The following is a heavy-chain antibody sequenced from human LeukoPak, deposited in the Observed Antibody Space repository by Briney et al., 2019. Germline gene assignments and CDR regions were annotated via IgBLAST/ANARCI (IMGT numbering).Heavy chain of an antibody. CDR1: GYSFTSYW. D-gene: IGHD6-6*01. J-gene: IGHJ4*02. Sequence: GESLKISCKGSGYSFTSYWIGWVRQMPGKGLEWRGIIYPGDSDTRYSPSFQGHVTISADKSISTAYLQWSSLKASDTAMYYCARAYSSSRFDYWGQGTLVTVSS. CDR3: ARAYSSSRFDY. CDR2: IYPGDSDT. V-gene: IGHV5-51*01.